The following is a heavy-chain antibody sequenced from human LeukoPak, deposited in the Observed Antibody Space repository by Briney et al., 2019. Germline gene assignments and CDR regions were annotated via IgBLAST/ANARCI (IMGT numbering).Heavy chain of an antibody. J-gene: IGHJ4*02. CDR3: ARHGYSSGWYPRWYFAY. Sequence: ASVKVSCKASGYTFTGYYMHWVRQAPGQGLELMGWINPNSGGTNYAQKFQGSVTMTRDTSIGTAYMQLSRLRSDDTAVYYCARHGYSSGWYPRWYFAYWGQGTLVPVPS. CDR1: GYTFTGYY. V-gene: IGHV1-2*02. CDR2: INPNSGGT. D-gene: IGHD6-19*01.